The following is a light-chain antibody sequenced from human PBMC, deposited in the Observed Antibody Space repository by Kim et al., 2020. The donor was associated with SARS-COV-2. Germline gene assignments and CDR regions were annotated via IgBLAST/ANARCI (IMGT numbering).Light chain of an antibody. CDR3: QQFNDRPPYT. V-gene: IGKV3-15*01. CDR2: GAS. Sequence: EILMTQSPATLSVSLGERITLSCRASQSISSNLAWYQQTPGQVPRLLIYGASTRATDVPARFSGGGSGTEFTLTISSLHSEDFGTYYCQQFNDRPPYTFGQGTKLEI. J-gene: IGKJ2*01. CDR1: QSISSN.